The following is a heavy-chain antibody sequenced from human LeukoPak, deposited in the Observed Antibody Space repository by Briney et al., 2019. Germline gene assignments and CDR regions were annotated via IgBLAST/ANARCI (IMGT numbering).Heavy chain of an antibody. CDR3: AYGGATTHDAFDI. D-gene: IGHD1-26*01. CDR1: GFTFSSYS. J-gene: IGHJ3*02. CDR2: ISSSSSYI. Sequence: GGSLRLSCAASGFTFSSYSMNWVRQASGKGLEWVSSISSSSSYIYYADSVKGRFTISRDNAKNSLYLQMNSLRAEDSAVYYCAYGGATTHDAFDIWGQGTMVTVSS. V-gene: IGHV3-21*01.